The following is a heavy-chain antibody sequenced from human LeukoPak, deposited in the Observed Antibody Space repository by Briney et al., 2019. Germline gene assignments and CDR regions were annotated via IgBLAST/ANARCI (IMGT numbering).Heavy chain of an antibody. J-gene: IGHJ4*02. V-gene: IGHV4-34*01. D-gene: IGHD3-16*02. CDR2: INHSGST. CDR3: ARQDYDYVWGSYRYPTR. CDR1: GGSFSGYY. Sequence: SETLSLTCAVYGGSFSGYYWSWIRQPPGKGLEWIGEINHSGSTNYNPSLKSRATISVDTSKNQFSLKLSSVTAADTAVYYCARQDYDYVWGSYRYPTRWGQGTLVTVSS.